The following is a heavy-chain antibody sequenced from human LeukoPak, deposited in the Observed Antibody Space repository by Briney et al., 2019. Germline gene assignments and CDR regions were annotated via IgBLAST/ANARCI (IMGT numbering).Heavy chain of an antibody. CDR1: GFTFSSYG. CDR2: IRYDGTNK. V-gene: IGHV3-30*02. CDR3: ARDTGQVGAFDY. J-gene: IGHJ4*02. Sequence: GGSLRLSCAASGFTFSSYGIHWVRQAPGKGLEWVAFIRYDGTNKYYADSVKGRFTISRDNSKNTLYLQMNSLRAEDTAVYYCARDTGQVGAFDYWGQGTLVTVSS. D-gene: IGHD1-26*01.